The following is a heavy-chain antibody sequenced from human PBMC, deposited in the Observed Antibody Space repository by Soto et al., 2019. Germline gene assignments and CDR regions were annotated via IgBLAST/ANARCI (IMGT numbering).Heavy chain of an antibody. CDR2: IYYSGST. V-gene: IGHV4-30-4*01. J-gene: IGHJ2*01. CDR3: AWANGYWYFDL. CDR1: GGSISSGDYY. Sequence: QVQLQESGPGLVKPSQTLSLTCTVSGGSISSGDYYWSWIRQPPGKGLEWIGYIYYSGSTYYNPSLKSRXTXSXXTSKNQFSLKLSSVTAADTAVYYCAWANGYWYFDLWGRGTLVTVSS. D-gene: IGHD1-1*01.